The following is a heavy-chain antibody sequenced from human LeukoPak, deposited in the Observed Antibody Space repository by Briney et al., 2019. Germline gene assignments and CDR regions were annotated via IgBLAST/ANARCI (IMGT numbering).Heavy chain of an antibody. CDR2: ISGSGFNT. D-gene: IGHD4-17*01. V-gene: IGHV3-23*01. J-gene: IGHJ5*02. CDR1: GFTVNSNY. Sequence: PGGSLRLSCAASGFTVNSNYMSWVRQAPGKGLEWVSTISGSGFNTYYADSVKGRFTISRDNSKNMLYLQMNSLRAEDTAVYYCAKDSTVTTGRFDPWGQGTLVTVSS. CDR3: AKDSTVTTGRFDP.